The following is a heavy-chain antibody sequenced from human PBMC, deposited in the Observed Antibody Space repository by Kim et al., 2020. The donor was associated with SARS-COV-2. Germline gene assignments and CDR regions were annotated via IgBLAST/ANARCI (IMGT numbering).Heavy chain of an antibody. CDR1: GYTFTNHA. CDR2: INAANGNT. Sequence: ASVKVSCKASGYTFTNHAMHWVRQAPGQRLEWMGWINAANGNTKYSQKLQGRVTTTRDTSANTVYMELSSLRSEDTAVYYCARGSGSSFWFDPWGQGTLVTVSS. D-gene: IGHD1-26*01. CDR3: ARGSGSSFWFDP. J-gene: IGHJ5*02. V-gene: IGHV1-3*01.